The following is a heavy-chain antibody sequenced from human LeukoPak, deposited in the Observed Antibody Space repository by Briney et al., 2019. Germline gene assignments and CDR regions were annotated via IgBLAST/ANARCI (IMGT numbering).Heavy chain of an antibody. Sequence: ASVKVSCKASGCTFTEYYIHWVREAPGQGLEWMAIINPIGVSTSYTQKSQGRVRMTSDTSTSTFYGELSSLRFEDTAIYYCARDLRTGSMVMTGLPDCWGQATLVTVSS. D-gene: IGHD2-21*02. CDR3: ARDLRTGSMVMTGLPDC. V-gene: IGHV1-46*01. CDR2: INPIGVST. CDR1: GCTFTEYY. J-gene: IGHJ4*02.